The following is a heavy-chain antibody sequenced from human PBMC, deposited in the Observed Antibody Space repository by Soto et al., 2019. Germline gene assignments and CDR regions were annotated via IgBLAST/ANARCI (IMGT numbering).Heavy chain of an antibody. V-gene: IGHV3-48*02. J-gene: IGHJ5*02. CDR2: ISSSSSTI. Sequence: LRLSCAASGFTFSSYSMNWVRQAPGKGLEWVSYISSSSSTIYYADSVKGRFTISRDNAKNSLYLQMNSLRDEDTAVYYCARDPKVAALRDDWFDPWGQGTLVTVSS. CDR1: GFTFSSYS. CDR3: ARDPKVAALRDDWFDP. D-gene: IGHD5-12*01.